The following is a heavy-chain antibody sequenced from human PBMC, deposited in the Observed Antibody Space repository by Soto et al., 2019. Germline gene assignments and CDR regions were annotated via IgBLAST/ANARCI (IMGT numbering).Heavy chain of an antibody. Sequence: ASVKVSCKASGYTFSNYYIHWVRPAPGQGLEWMGIINPSGGGTSYAQKFQGRVTFTRDTSTNTVYMQLTSLRPGDTALYYCARVSDQNWFDPWGQGTQVTVSS. CDR1: GYTFSNYY. D-gene: IGHD2-2*01. V-gene: IGHV1-46*01. J-gene: IGHJ5*02. CDR2: INPSGGGT. CDR3: ARVSDQNWFDP.